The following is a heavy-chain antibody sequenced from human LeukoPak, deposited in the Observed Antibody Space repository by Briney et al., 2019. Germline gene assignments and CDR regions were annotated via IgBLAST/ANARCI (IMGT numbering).Heavy chain of an antibody. CDR3: ARAWDCSSTTCYVYFDY. J-gene: IGHJ4*02. CDR2: INAYIGNT. CDR1: GYIFTTYG. V-gene: IGHV1-18*01. Sequence: ASVTVSCKTSGYIFTTYGISWVRQAPGQGLEWMGWINAYIGNTNYAQKLQGRVTMTTDTSTSTAYMELRSLTSDDTAVYYCARAWDCSSTTCYVYFDYWGQGSLVTVSS. D-gene: IGHD2-2*01.